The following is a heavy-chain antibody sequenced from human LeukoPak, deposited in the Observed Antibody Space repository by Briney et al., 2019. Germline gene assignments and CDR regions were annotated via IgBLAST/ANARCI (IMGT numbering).Heavy chain of an antibody. Sequence: GGSLRLSCAASGFTFSAYNMNWVRQAPGKGPEWVSSISSAGSYIYYADSAKGRFTISRDNAKNSLYLQMNSLRAEDTAVYYCARDRHPYDSSGYCFDYWGQGTLVTVSS. V-gene: IGHV3-21*01. CDR1: GFTFSAYN. CDR2: ISSAGSYI. CDR3: ARDRHPYDSSGYCFDY. D-gene: IGHD3-22*01. J-gene: IGHJ4*02.